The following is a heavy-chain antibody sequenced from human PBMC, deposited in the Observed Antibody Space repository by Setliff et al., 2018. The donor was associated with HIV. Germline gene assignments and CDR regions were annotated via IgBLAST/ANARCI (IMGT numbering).Heavy chain of an antibody. CDR3: TTGMTCIHAVCPPGYYFDY. CDR1: GFTFSSYW. D-gene: IGHD2-21*01. V-gene: IGHV3-15*01. CDR2: LKSKTDGGTT. Sequence: GGSLRLSCAASGFTFSSYWMTWVRQAPGKGLEWIGRLKSKTDGGTTDYAAPVKGRFTISRDGSKNTLYLQMNSVKTEDTALYYCTTGMTCIHAVCPPGYYFDYWGRGTLVTVSS. J-gene: IGHJ4*02.